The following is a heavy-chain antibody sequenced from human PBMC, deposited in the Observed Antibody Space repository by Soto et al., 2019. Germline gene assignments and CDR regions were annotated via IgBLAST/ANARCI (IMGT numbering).Heavy chain of an antibody. J-gene: IGHJ4*02. CDR1: GYSFTSYW. Sequence: GESLKISCKGSGYSFTSYWIGWVRQMPGKGLEWMGIIYPGDSDTRYSPSFQGQVTISADRSISTAYLQWSSLKASDTAMYYCVRPSDSSGYYLPCYWGQRTLVTVSS. D-gene: IGHD3-22*01. CDR2: IYPGDSDT. V-gene: IGHV5-51*01. CDR3: VRPSDSSGYYLPCY.